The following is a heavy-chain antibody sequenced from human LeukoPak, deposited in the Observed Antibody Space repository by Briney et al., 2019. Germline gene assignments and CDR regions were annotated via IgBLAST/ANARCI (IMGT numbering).Heavy chain of an antibody. J-gene: IGHJ1*01. Sequence: GGSLRLSCVASGFTFSDYYMNWFRQAPGKGLEWVSYITSSGGTKYYADSVKGRFTISRDNAKNSLFLQMNSLRAEDTAVYYCARGSRSDYYDSSGYSHFQHWGQGTLVTVSS. V-gene: IGHV3-11*04. CDR1: GFTFSDYY. CDR2: ITSSGGTK. D-gene: IGHD3-22*01. CDR3: ARGSRSDYYDSSGYSHFQH.